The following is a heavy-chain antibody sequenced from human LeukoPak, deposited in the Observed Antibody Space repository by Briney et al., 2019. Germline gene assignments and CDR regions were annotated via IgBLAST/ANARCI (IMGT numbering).Heavy chain of an antibody. J-gene: IGHJ5*02. CDR1: GFTFDDYG. D-gene: IGHD3-10*01. CDR2: ISSSSSYI. Sequence: GGSLRLSCAASGFTFDDYGMSWVRQAPGKGLEWVSSISSSSSYIYYADSVKGRFTISRDNAKNSLYLQMNSLRAEDTAVYYCARDMVRGVLSPNWFDPWGQGTLVTVSS. CDR3: ARDMVRGVLSPNWFDP. V-gene: IGHV3-21*01.